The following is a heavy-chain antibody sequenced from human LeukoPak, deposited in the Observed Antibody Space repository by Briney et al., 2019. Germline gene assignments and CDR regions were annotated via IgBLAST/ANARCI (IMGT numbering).Heavy chain of an antibody. Sequence: SVKVSCKASGGTFSSYAISWVRQAPGQGLEWMGGIIPIFGTANYAQKFQGRVTITADESTSTAYMELSSLRSEDTAVYYCASGPSRCSSTSCYARLGYFQHWGQGALVTVSS. V-gene: IGHV1-69*13. CDR1: GGTFSSYA. J-gene: IGHJ1*01. D-gene: IGHD2-2*01. CDR2: IIPIFGTA. CDR3: ASGPSRCSSTSCYARLGYFQH.